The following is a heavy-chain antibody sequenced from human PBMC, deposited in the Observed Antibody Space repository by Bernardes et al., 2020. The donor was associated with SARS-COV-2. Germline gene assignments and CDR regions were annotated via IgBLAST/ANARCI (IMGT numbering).Heavy chain of an antibody. V-gene: IGHV3-11*01. J-gene: IGHJ6*02. CDR3: ARVNVDYGDVYYYYYGMDV. D-gene: IGHD4-17*01. CDR1: GFTFSDYY. Sequence: GGSLRLSCAASGFTFSDYYMSWVRQAPGEGLDWVAYISNSENGATTRYYADSVKGRFIISRDNAKNSLYLQMNRLRAEDAAVYYCARVNVDYGDVYYYYYGMDVWGQGTTVTVSS. CDR2: ISNSENGATTR.